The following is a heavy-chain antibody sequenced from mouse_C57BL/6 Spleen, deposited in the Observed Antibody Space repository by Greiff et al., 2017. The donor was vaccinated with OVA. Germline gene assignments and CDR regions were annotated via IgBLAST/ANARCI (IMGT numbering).Heavy chain of an antibody. Sequence: QVQLQQSGAELVRPGASVTLSCKASGYTFTDYEMHWVKQTPVHGLEWIGAIDPETGGTAYNQKFKGKAILTADKSSSTAYMELRSLTSEDSAVYYCTRLATMVTTDVLYYAMDYWGQGTSVTVSS. V-gene: IGHV1-15*01. CDR1: GYTFTDYE. CDR2: IDPETGGT. D-gene: IGHD2-2*01. J-gene: IGHJ4*01. CDR3: TRLATMVTTDVLYYAMDY.